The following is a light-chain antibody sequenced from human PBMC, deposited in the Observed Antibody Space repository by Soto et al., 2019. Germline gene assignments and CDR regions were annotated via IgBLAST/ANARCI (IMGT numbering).Light chain of an antibody. V-gene: IGKV1-39*01. J-gene: IGKJ3*01. CDR2: AAS. Sequence: IRMTQSPSSLSASTGARVTITCRTSQSIRSSLNWYQQKPGKAPNLLIYAASRLQSGVPSRFSGSGSGRDVTLTISSLQPADVATYYCQQRYSTPLTFGPATKVDIK. CDR3: QQRYSTPLT. CDR1: QSIRSS.